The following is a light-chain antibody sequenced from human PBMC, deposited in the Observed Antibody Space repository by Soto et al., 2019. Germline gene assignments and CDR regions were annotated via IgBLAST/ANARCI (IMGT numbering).Light chain of an antibody. CDR2: GAS. V-gene: IGKV1-39*01. Sequence: IQMTQSPSSLSASVGDRVTITCRASQTIDKYLNWYQHIPGRAPKLLIYGASSLQSGVPTRFSGSGGWTYFTLTISSLQHEDFATYYCQQSYSSPGTFGRGTRVE. J-gene: IGKJ1*01. CDR3: QQSYSSPGT. CDR1: QTIDKY.